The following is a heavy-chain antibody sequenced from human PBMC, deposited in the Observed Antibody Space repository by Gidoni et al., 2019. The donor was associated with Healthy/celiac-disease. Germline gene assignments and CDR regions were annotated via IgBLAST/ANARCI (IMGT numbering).Heavy chain of an antibody. CDR2: ILSSSSYK. V-gene: IGHV3-21*01. CDR3: ARLYSSGYYDY. J-gene: IGHJ4*02. D-gene: IGHD3-22*01. Sequence: EVQLVESGGGLVKPGGPLRLSCAASGFTFSRYSMTWVRHAPGKGLEWVSSILSSSSYKYYAASLQGRFPISRDNAKNSLYLQMNSLRAEDTAVYYCARLYSSGYYDYWGQGTLVTVSS. CDR1: GFTFSRYS.